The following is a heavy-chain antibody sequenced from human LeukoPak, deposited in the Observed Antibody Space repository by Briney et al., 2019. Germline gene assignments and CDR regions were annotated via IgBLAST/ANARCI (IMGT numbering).Heavy chain of an antibody. CDR1: GFTFSAIP. CDR3: ARSGGAPYH. J-gene: IGHJ4*02. D-gene: IGHD3-16*01. CDR2: INADGSET. V-gene: IGHV3-7*03. Sequence: GGSLRLSCAASGFTFSAIPMTWVRQAPGKGLQWVANINADGSETHYVDSVKGRFTISRDNAKNSLFLQMNSLRAEDTAIYYCARSGGAPYHWGQGTLVTVSS.